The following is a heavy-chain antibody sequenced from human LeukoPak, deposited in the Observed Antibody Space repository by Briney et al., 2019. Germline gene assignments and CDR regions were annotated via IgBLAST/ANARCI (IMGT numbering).Heavy chain of an antibody. CDR3: TRVKVVPAAMYDY. Sequence: SETLSLTCTVSGGSISSYYWSWIRQPPGKGLEWIGYIYYSGSTNYNPSLKSRVTISVDTSKNQFSLKPSSVTAADTAVYYCTRVKVVPAAMYDYWGQGTLVTVSS. J-gene: IGHJ4*02. D-gene: IGHD2-2*01. CDR1: GGSISSYY. CDR2: IYYSGST. V-gene: IGHV4-59*01.